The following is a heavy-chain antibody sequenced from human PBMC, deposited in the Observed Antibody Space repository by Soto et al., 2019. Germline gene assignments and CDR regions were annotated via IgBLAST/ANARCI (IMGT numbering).Heavy chain of an antibody. D-gene: IGHD2-2*01. CDR1: GGSISSYY. Sequence: LSLTCTVSGGSISSYYWSWIRQPPGKGLEWVAVISYDGSNKYYADSVKGRFTISRDNSKNTLYLQMNSLRAEDTAVYYCAREVIVVVPAAQRGWFDPWGQGTLVTVSS. CDR3: AREVIVVVPAAQRGWFDP. CDR2: ISYDGSNK. V-gene: IGHV3-30-3*01. J-gene: IGHJ5*02.